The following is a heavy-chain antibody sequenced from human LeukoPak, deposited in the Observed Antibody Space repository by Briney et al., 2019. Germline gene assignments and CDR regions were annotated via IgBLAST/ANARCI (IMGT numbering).Heavy chain of an antibody. V-gene: IGHV4-59*01. Sequence: SGGSLRLSCAASGFTFSSYSMNWVRQAPGKGLEWIGYIYYSGSTNYNPSLKSRVTISLDTSKNQFSLRLSSVTAADTAVYYCARDKVAGRNWFDPWGQGTLVTVSS. J-gene: IGHJ5*02. CDR1: GFTFSSYS. CDR2: IYYSGST. CDR3: ARDKVAGRNWFDP. D-gene: IGHD6-19*01.